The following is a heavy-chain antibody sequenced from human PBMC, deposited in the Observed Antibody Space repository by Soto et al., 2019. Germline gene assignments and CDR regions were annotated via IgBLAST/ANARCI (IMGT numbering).Heavy chain of an antibody. CDR2: ISTYNGDT. Sequence: QVQLVQSGAEVRKPGASVKVSCKASGYTFTSSGISWLRQAPGQGLEWMGWISTYNGDTNDAPKFQDRVTMTRDRSTSTAYMELRSLRSDDAAVYYCARAGAAPYYYYGMDVWGQGTRVTVSS. CDR3: ARAGAAPYYYYGMDV. D-gene: IGHD2-15*01. J-gene: IGHJ6*02. CDR1: GYTFTSSG. V-gene: IGHV1-18*01.